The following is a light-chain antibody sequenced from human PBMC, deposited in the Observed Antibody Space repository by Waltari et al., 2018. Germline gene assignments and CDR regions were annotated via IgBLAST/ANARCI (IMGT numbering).Light chain of an antibody. CDR3: GTWDSDLDAGV. V-gene: IGLV1-51*02. J-gene: IGLJ2*01. CDR2: GHN. CDR1: SSNVGNNY. Sequence: QSVLTQPPSVSAAPGQEVTISCSGGSSNVGNNYVSWYQQLPGTAPKLLIYGHNKRPSGIPDRFAGSKSGTSATLGITGLQTGDEAVYYCGTWDSDLDAGVFGGGTKVTVL.